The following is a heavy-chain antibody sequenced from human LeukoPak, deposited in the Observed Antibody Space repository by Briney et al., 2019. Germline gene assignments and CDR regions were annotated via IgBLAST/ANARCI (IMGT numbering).Heavy chain of an antibody. CDR2: ISYDGSNK. CDR3: AKDMAVAGLY. D-gene: IGHD6-19*01. J-gene: IGHJ4*02. Sequence: PGGSLRLSCAASGFTFSSYGMHWVRQAPGKGLEWVAVISYDGSNKYYADSVKGRFTISRDNSKNTLYLQMNSLRAEDTAVCYCAKDMAVAGLYWGQGTLVTVSS. CDR1: GFTFSSYG. V-gene: IGHV3-30*18.